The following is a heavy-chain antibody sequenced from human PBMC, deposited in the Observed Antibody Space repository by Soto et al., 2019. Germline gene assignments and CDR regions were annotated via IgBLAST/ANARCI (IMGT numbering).Heavy chain of an antibody. CDR2: ISTGNGDT. J-gene: IGHJ4*03. Sequence: SVKVSCEASGYSFTSYGINWVRQAPGQGLEYLGWISTGNGDTKCSQKFQGRISITWASSATTSYIELSRLTSEDTALYYCASGHCTGDCYSDHWGQGTLVTVSS. CDR3: ASGHCTGDCYSDH. CDR1: GYSFTSYG. D-gene: IGHD2-8*02. V-gene: IGHV1-3*04.